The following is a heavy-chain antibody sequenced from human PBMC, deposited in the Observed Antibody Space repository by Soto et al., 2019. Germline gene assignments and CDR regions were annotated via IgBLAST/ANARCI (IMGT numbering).Heavy chain of an antibody. V-gene: IGHV4-61*01. CDR3: ARDYYDSSGYYAFDY. CDR1: GGSVSSGSYY. J-gene: IGHJ4*02. D-gene: IGHD3-22*01. CDR2: IYYSGST. Sequence: SDTLSLTCTVSGGSVSSGSYYWSWIRQPPGKGLEWIGYIYYSGSTNYNPSLKSRVTISVDTSKNQFSLKLSSVTAADTAVYYCARDYYDSSGYYAFDYWGQGTLVTVS.